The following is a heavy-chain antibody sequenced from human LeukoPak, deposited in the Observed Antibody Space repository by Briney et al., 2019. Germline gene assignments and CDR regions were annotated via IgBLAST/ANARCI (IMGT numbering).Heavy chain of an antibody. D-gene: IGHD2-2*01. J-gene: IGHJ5*02. CDR2: INPSGGST. V-gene: IGHV1-46*01. CDR3: ARAKVVVVPAAMGPRNWFDP. CDR1: GHTFTSYY. Sequence: ASVKVSCKASGHTFTSYYMHWVRQAPGQGLEWMGIINPSGGSTSYAQKFQGRVTMTRDTSTSTVYMELSSLRSEDTAVYYCARAKVVVVPAAMGPRNWFDPWGQGTLVTVSS.